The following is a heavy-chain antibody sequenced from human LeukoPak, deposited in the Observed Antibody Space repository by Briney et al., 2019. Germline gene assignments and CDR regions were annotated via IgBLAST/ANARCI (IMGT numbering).Heavy chain of an antibody. CDR2: ISYTGNT. Sequence: SETLSLTCTVSGGSISGYYCWIRRPPGKGLEWIGYISYTGNTNYSPSLKSRVTMSVDTSKNQLSLDLSSVTAADTAVYYCARVTAQTLTTYGFDPWGQGTLVTVSS. D-gene: IGHD2-21*02. CDR1: GGSISGYY. J-gene: IGHJ5*02. V-gene: IGHV4-59*01. CDR3: ARVTAQTLTTYGFDP.